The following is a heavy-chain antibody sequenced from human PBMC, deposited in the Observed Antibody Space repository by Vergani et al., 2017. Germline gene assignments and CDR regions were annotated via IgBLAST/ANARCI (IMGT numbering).Heavy chain of an antibody. CDR2: INPNSGGT. Sequence: QVQLVQSGAEVKKPGASVKVSCKASGYTFTGYYMHWVRQAPGQGLEWMGWINPNSGGTNYAQKFQGWVTMTRDTSISTAYMELSRLRSDDTAVYYCARDGHGLDFWSGYKGYYYYYMDVWGKGTTVTVSS. V-gene: IGHV1-2*04. CDR1: GYTFTGYY. D-gene: IGHD3-3*01. J-gene: IGHJ6*03. CDR3: ARDGHGLDFWSGYKGYYYYYMDV.